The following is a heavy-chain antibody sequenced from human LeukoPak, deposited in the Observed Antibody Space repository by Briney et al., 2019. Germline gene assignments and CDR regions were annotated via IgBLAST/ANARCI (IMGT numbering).Heavy chain of an antibody. D-gene: IGHD4-23*01. V-gene: IGHV4-61*01. CDR3: ARHTTVVNTYYYGMDV. J-gene: IGHJ6*02. Sequence: PSETLSLTCTVSGGSVSSGSYYWSWIRQPPGKGLEWIGYIYYSGSTNYNPSLKSRVTISVDTSKNQFSLKLSSVTAADTAVYYCARHTTVVNTYYYGMDVWGQGTTVTVSS. CDR1: GGSVSSGSYY. CDR2: IYYSGST.